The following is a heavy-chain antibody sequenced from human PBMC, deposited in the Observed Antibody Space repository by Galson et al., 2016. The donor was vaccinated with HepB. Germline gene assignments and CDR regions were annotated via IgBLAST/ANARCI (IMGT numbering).Heavy chain of an antibody. D-gene: IGHD1-26*01. J-gene: IGHJ4*02. CDR3: AASGSYLAADY. CDR1: GLPFRSYG. V-gene: IGHV3-30*03. CDR2: ILYDGSNK. Sequence: SLRLSCAASGLPFRSYGMHWVRQAPGKGLEWVAVILYDGSNKYYADSVKGRFTISRDNSKNTLYLSMSSLRPEDTAVYYCAASGSYLAADYWGQGTLVTVSP.